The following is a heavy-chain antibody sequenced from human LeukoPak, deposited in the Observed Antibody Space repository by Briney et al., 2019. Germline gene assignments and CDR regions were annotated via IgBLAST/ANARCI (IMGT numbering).Heavy chain of an antibody. Sequence: ASVKVSCKASGYTFTGYFMHWVRQAPGQGLEWMGRINPNSGGTDYAQKFQGRVTMTRDTSINTAYMELSRLRSDDTAVYYCAREFNNNWLFDYWGQGTLVTVSS. J-gene: IGHJ4*02. CDR1: GYTFTGYF. D-gene: IGHD1-1*01. CDR3: AREFNNNWLFDY. V-gene: IGHV1-2*06. CDR2: INPNSGGT.